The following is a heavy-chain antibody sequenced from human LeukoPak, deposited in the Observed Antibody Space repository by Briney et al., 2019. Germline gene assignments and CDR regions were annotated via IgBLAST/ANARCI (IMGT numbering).Heavy chain of an antibody. CDR1: GFTFSSYS. Sequence: PGGSLRLSCAASGFTFSSYSMNWVRQAPGKGLEWVSSISSSSSYIYYADSVKGRFTISRDNAKNSLYLQMNSLRAEDTAVYYCARHGPHYYDSSGYWGQGTLVTVSS. CDR2: ISSSSSYI. V-gene: IGHV3-21*01. CDR3: ARHGPHYYDSSGY. D-gene: IGHD3-22*01. J-gene: IGHJ4*02.